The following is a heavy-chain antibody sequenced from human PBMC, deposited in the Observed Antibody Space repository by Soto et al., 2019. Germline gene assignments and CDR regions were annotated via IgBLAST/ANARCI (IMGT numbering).Heavy chain of an antibody. D-gene: IGHD5-12*01. CDR3: VRGGYVHAFDY. J-gene: IGHJ4*02. Sequence: SETLSLTCTVSGGSVSYYYWGWIRQPPGKGLEWIGSIYYSGNTHYNPSLKSRVTISVDTSMNQFSLNLDSVTAVDSAVYYCVRGGYVHAFDYWGQGAMVTVYS. V-gene: IGHV4-59*02. CDR2: IYYSGNT. CDR1: GGSVSYYY.